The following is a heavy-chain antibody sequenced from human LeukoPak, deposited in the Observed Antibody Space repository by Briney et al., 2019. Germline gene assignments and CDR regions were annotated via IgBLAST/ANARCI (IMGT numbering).Heavy chain of an antibody. CDR3: ARAGIAAAGTYFDY. V-gene: IGHV1-69*04. CDR1: GGTFSSYA. J-gene: IGHJ4*02. Sequence: SVKVSCKASGGTFSSYAISWVRQAPGQGLEWMGRIIPILGIANYAQKFQGRVTITADKSTSTAYMELSGLRSEDTAVYYCARAGIAAAGTYFDYWGQGTLVTVSS. D-gene: IGHD6-13*01. CDR2: IIPILGIA.